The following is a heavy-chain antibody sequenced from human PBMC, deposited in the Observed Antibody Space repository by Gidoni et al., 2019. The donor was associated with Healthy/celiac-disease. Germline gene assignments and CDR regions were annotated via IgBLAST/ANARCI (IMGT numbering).Heavy chain of an antibody. J-gene: IGHJ6*02. CDR1: GYTFTGYY. Sequence: GAEVKKPGASVKVSCKASGYTFTGYYMHWVRQAPGQGLEWMGWINPNSGGTNYAQKFQGWVTMTRDTSISTAYMELSRLRSDDTAVYYCAGGGLIAVAALYYYYGMDVWGQGTTVTVSS. D-gene: IGHD6-19*01. CDR3: AGGGLIAVAALYYYYGMDV. CDR2: INPNSGGT. V-gene: IGHV1-2*04.